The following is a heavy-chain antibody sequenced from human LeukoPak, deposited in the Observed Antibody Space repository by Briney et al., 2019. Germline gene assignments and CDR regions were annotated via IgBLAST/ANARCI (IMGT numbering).Heavy chain of an antibody. CDR2: ISSSGSTI. D-gene: IGHD1-1*01. CDR3: ARDGRGIPGFDY. V-gene: IGHV3-48*03. Sequence: GGSLRLSCAASGFTFSSYEMNLVRQAPGKGLEWVSYISSSGSTIYYADSVKGRFTISRDNAKNSLYLQMNSLRAEDTAVYYCARDGRGIPGFDYWGQGTLVTVSS. CDR1: GFTFSSYE. J-gene: IGHJ4*02.